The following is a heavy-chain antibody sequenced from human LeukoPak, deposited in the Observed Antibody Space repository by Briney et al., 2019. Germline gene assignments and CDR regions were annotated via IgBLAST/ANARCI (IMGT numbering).Heavy chain of an antibody. CDR3: AREWELNTQTDGMDV. J-gene: IGHJ6*02. CDR2: INPNNGGT. D-gene: IGHD1-26*01. Sequence: ASVKVFCKASGYTFIDYQMHWLRQAPGQGLEWMGWINPNNGGTNYAQKFQGRVTMTRDTSIRTAYMEVSSLRSDDTAVYYCAREWELNTQTDGMDVWGQGTSVTVSS. V-gene: IGHV1-2*02. CDR1: GYTFIDYQ.